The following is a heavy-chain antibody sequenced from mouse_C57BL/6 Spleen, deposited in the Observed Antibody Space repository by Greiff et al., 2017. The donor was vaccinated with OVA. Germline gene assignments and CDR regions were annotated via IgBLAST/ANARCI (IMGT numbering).Heavy chain of an antibody. D-gene: IGHD3-2*02. CDR2: ISSDGST. Sequence: ESGPGLVKPSQSLSLTCSVTGYSITSGYYWNWIRQFPGNQLEWVGYISSDGSTNYNPSLKNRISITLDTSKNQFFLKLKSGTTEDTATYDCAREGTAQATDYLDYWGQGTTLTVSS. CDR1: GYSITSGYY. CDR3: AREGTAQATDYLDY. J-gene: IGHJ2*01. V-gene: IGHV3-6*01.